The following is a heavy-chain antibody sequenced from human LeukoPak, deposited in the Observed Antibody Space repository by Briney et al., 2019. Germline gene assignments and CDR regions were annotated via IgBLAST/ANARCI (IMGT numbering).Heavy chain of an antibody. CDR2: ISGSGGST. J-gene: IGHJ4*02. CDR1: GFTFSSYG. CDR3: AKERYSSGWWDFDY. D-gene: IGHD6-19*01. V-gene: IGHV3-23*01. Sequence: PGGSLRLSCAASGFTFSSYGMHWVRQAPGKGLEWVSAISGSGGSTYYADSVKGRFTISRDNSKNTLYLQMNSLRAEDTAVYYCAKERYSSGWWDFDYWGQGTLVTVSS.